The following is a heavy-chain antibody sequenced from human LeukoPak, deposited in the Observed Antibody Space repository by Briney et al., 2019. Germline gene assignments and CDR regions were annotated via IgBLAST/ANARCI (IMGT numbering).Heavy chain of an antibody. CDR1: GFTFSSYD. CDR2: ISYDGSNK. Sequence: GGSLRLSCAASGFTFSSYDMHWVRQAPGKGLEWVAVISYDGSNKYYADSVKGRFTISRDNSKNTLYLQMNSLRAEDTAVYYCARGQEDFDYWGQGTLVTVSS. V-gene: IGHV3-30*03. CDR3: ARGQEDFDY. J-gene: IGHJ4*02.